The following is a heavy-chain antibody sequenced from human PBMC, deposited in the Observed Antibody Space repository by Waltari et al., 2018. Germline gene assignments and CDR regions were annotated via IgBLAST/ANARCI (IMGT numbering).Heavy chain of an antibody. CDR2: IIPIFGTA. J-gene: IGHJ4*02. V-gene: IGHV1-69*14. CDR1: GGTFSSYA. CDR3: AGDGDGYSDPEY. D-gene: IGHD5-18*01. Sequence: QVQLVQSGAEVMKPGSSVKVSCKASGGTFSSYAISWVRQAPGQGLEWMGGIIPIFGTANYAQKCEGRVTITADKTTSTAYMELSRLKSEEAAVYNCAGDGDGYSDPEYWGQGTLVTVSS.